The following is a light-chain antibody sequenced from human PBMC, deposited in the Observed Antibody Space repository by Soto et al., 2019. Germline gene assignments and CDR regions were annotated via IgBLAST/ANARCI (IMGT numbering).Light chain of an antibody. CDR3: QQRSNWPRLT. CDR2: DAS. Sequence: EIVLTQSPATLSLSPGERATLSCRASQSVSNYLAWYQQKPSQAPRLLIYDASNRATGIPARFSGSGSGTDFTLTISSLEPEDFTVYYCQQRSNWPRLTFGGGTKVEIK. CDR1: QSVSNY. J-gene: IGKJ4*01. V-gene: IGKV3-11*01.